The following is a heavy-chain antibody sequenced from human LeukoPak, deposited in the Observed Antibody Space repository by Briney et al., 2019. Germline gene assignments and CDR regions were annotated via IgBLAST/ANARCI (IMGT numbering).Heavy chain of an antibody. CDR2: IYSGGST. CDR3: ARGKWELLLYYYYYMDV. Sequence: PGGSLRLSCAASGFTVSSNYMSWVRQAPGKGLEGVSVIYSGGSTYYADSVKGRFTISRDNSKNTLYLQMNSLRAEDTAVYYCARGKWELLLYYYYYMDVWGKGTTVTVSS. D-gene: IGHD1-26*01. J-gene: IGHJ6*03. CDR1: GFTVSSNY. V-gene: IGHV3-53*01.